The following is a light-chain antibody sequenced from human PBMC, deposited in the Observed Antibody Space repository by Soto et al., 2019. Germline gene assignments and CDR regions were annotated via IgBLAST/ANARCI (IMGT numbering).Light chain of an antibody. CDR3: QQYYSSPYT. CDR2: WAS. CDR1: QSVLYSSNNKNY. J-gene: IGKJ2*01. Sequence: DIVMTQSPDSVAVSLGERATINCKSSQSVLYSSNNKNYLAWYLQKPGQPPELLIYWASTRESGVPDRFSGSGSGTDFTLTISSLQAEDVAVYYCQQYYSSPYTFGQGTKLEI. V-gene: IGKV4-1*01.